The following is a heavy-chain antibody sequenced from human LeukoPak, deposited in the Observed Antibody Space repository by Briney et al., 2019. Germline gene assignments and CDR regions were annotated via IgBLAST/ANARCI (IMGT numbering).Heavy chain of an antibody. V-gene: IGHV3-74*01. J-gene: IGHJ4*02. Sequence: TGGSLRLSCAASGFPFSSYWMHWVRQAPGKGLVWVSRIKSDGSSTSYADSVKGRFTISRDNAKNTVYLQMNSLRVEDTAVYYCARGGYLTYLIDYWGQGTLVTVSS. CDR3: ARGGYLTYLIDY. CDR1: GFPFSSYW. D-gene: IGHD3-22*01. CDR2: IKSDGSST.